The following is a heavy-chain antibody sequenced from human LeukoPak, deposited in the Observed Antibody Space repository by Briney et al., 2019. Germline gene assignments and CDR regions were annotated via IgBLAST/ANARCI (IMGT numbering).Heavy chain of an antibody. CDR2: FDPEDGET. Sequence: ASVKVSCKASGYTFTGYYMHRVRQAPGKGLEWMGGFDPEDGETIYAQKFQGRVTMTEDTSTDTAYMELSSLRSEDTAVYYCATPMVRGVTYFDYWGQGTLVTVSS. J-gene: IGHJ4*02. CDR1: GYTFTGYY. D-gene: IGHD3-10*01. V-gene: IGHV1-24*01. CDR3: ATPMVRGVTYFDY.